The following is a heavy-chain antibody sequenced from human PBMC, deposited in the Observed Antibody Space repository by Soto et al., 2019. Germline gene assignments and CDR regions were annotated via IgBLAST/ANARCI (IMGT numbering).Heavy chain of an antibody. CDR2: IWYDGSNK. Sequence: GGSLRLSCAASGFTFSSHGMHWVRQAPGKGLEWVAVIWYDGSNKYYADSVKGRFTISRDNSKNTLYLQMNSLRAEDTAVYYCARGYCSGGSCQLADFYWGQGTLVTSPQ. CDR1: GFTFSSHG. D-gene: IGHD2-15*01. CDR3: ARGYCSGGSCQLADFY. J-gene: IGHJ1*01. V-gene: IGHV3-33*01.